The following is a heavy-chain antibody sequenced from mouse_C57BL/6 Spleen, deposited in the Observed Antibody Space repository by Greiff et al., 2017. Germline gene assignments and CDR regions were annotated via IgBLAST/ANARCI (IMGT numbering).Heavy chain of an antibody. CDR2: ISSGSSTI. CDR3: ARPFDGYYNWFAY. CDR1: GFTFSDYG. J-gene: IGHJ3*01. D-gene: IGHD2-3*01. Sequence: EVKLMESGGGLVKPGGSLKLSCAASGFTFSDYGMHWVRQAPEKGLEWVAYISSGSSTIYYADTVKGRFTISRDNAKNTLFLQMTSLRSEDTARYYCARPFDGYYNWFAYWGQGTLVTVSA. V-gene: IGHV5-17*01.